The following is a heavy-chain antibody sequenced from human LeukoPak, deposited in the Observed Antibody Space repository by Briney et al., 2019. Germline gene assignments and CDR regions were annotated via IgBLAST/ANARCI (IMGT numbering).Heavy chain of an antibody. V-gene: IGHV4-34*01. CDR3: ARFLNYDILTGYYTAVDY. J-gene: IGHJ4*02. Sequence: PSETLSLTCAVYGGSLSGYYWSWIRQPPGKGLEWIGSIYYSGSTYYNPSLKSRVTISVDTSKNQFSLKLSSVTAADTAVYYCARFLNYDILTGYYTAVDYWGQGTLVTVSS. CDR2: IYYSGST. CDR1: GGSLSGYY. D-gene: IGHD3-9*01.